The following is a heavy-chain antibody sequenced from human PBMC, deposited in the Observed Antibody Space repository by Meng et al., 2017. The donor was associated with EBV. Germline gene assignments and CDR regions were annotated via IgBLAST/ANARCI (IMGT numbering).Heavy chain of an antibody. CDR2: ITPVFGIG. V-gene: IGHV1-69*17. J-gene: IGHJ4*02. Sequence: QVQHGQSGAEMKKPGSSVNVSCKGSGDNFNKVGISWVRQAPGQGLEWIGDITPVFGIGNYAESFQGRVTISADTTTRTAYMDLSSLRSDDTAVYYCVRDLWLRIGECVWGQGTLVTVSS. D-gene: IGHD5-12*01. CDR1: GDNFNKVG. CDR3: VRDLWLRIGECV.